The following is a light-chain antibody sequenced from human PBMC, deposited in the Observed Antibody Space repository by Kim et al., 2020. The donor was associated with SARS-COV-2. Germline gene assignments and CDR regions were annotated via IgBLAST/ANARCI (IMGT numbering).Light chain of an antibody. CDR2: GAS. Sequence: SLSPGERATLSCRASQSVSSSYVAWYQQKPGQAPRLLIYGASSRATGIPDRFSGSGSGTDFTLTISRLEPEDFAVYYCQQYGSSYTFGLGTKLEI. CDR1: QSVSSSY. J-gene: IGKJ2*01. V-gene: IGKV3-20*01. CDR3: QQYGSSYT.